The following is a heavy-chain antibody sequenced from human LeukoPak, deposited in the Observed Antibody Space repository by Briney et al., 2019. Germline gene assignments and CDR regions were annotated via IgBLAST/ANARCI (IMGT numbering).Heavy chain of an antibody. CDR1: GFTFGDYV. Sequence: GGSLRLSCAASGFTFGDYVMHWVRQAPGKGLEWVAVIWYDGSNKYYADSVKGRFTISRDNSKNTLYLQMNSLRAEDTAVYYCATRGGSWYGDYWGQGTLVTVSS. V-gene: IGHV3-33*08. J-gene: IGHJ4*02. D-gene: IGHD6-13*01. CDR2: IWYDGSNK. CDR3: ATRGGSWYGDY.